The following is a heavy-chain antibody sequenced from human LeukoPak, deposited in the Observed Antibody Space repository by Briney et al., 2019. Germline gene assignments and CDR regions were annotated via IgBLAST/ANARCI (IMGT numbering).Heavy chain of an antibody. D-gene: IGHD3-22*01. V-gene: IGHV3-33*01. CDR1: GFTFSSYG. J-gene: IGHJ4*02. Sequence: GRSLRLSCAASGFTFSSYGMHWVRQAPGKGLEWVAVIWYDGSNKYYADSVKGRSTISRDNSKNTLYLQMNSLRAEDTAVYYCARADYDSSGYYVGYWGQGTLVTVSS. CDR3: ARADYDSSGYYVGY. CDR2: IWYDGSNK.